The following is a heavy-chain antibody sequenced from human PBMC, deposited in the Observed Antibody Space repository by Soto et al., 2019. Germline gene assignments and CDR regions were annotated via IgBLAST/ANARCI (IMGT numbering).Heavy chain of an antibody. J-gene: IGHJ5*02. CDR3: ARVPFVGYFDWLDP. CDR1: GASISSYY. CDR2: MHHTQGT. V-gene: IGHV4-59*01. D-gene: IGHD3-9*01. Sequence: ETLSLTCSVSGASISSYYWTWIRQPPGGGLEWIGYMHHTQGTNDNPSLRGRVRMSIDTSMNQFSLRLTSVTAADTAVYYCARVPFVGYFDWLDPWGHGTLVTVSS.